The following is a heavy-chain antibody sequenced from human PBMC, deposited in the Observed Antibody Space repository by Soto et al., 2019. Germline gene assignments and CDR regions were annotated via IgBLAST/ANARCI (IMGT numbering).Heavy chain of an antibody. Sequence: PSETLSLTCTVSGGSISSYYWSWIRQPPGKGLEWIGYIYYSGSTNYNPSLKSRVTISVDTSKNQFSLRLSSVTAADTAVYYCARLVRGLWANWFDPWGQGTLVTVSS. CDR3: ARLVRGLWANWFDP. J-gene: IGHJ5*02. D-gene: IGHD6-6*01. CDR1: GGSISSYY. V-gene: IGHV4-59*08. CDR2: IYYSGST.